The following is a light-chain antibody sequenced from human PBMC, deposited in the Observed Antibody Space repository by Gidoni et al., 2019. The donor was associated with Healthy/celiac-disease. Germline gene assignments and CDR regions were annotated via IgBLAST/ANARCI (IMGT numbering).Light chain of an antibody. CDR2: DA. V-gene: IGKV1-5*01. J-gene: IGKJ2*02. CDR3: QQYNSYSRT. Sequence: DIQMTQSPSTLSASVGDRVTITCRASQSISSWLAWYQQKPGKAPKLLIYDAFTLTISSLQPDDFATYYCQQYNSYSRTFGQGTKLEIK. CDR1: QSISSW.